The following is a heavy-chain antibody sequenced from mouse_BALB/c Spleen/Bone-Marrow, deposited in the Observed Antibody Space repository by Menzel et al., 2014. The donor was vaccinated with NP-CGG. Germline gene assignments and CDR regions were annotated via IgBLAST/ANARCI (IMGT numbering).Heavy chain of an antibody. CDR1: GFTFNTYA. V-gene: IGHV10-1*02. J-gene: IGHJ2*01. CDR2: IRSKSNNYAT. Sequence: EVNVVESGGGLVQPKGSLKLSCAASGFTFNTYAMNWVRQAPGEGLEWVARIRSKSNNYATYYADSVKDRFTISRDDSQSMLYLQMNNLKTEDTAMYYCVRGWEYFDYWGQGTTLTVSS. D-gene: IGHD3-3*01. CDR3: VRGWEYFDY.